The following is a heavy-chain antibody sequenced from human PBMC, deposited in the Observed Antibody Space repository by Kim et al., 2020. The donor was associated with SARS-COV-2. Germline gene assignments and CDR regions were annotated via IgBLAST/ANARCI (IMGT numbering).Heavy chain of an antibody. J-gene: IGHJ6*01. CDR2: ISYDGSNI. V-gene: IGHV3-30*03. Sequence: GGSLRLSCAASGFTFSNYGIHWVRQAPGKGLEWVSAISYDGSNIYYADSVKGRFTISRDNSKNTLYLQMNSLRADDTALYYCATELSQRMVYRYFYGLY. D-gene: IGHD3-10*01. CDR3: ATELSQRMVYRYFYGLY. CDR1: GFTFSNYG.